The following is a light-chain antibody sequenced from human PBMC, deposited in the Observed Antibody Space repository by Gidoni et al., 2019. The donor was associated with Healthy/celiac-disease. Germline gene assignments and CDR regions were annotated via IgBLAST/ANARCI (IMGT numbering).Light chain of an antibody. Sequence: DIQLTQSPSFLSASVGDRVTITCWASQGISSYLAWHQQKPGKAPKLLIYAASTLQSGVPSRFSGSGSGTEFTLTISSLQPEDFATYYCQQLNSYLFTFGPGTKVDIK. CDR2: AAS. J-gene: IGKJ3*01. V-gene: IGKV1-9*01. CDR1: QGISSY. CDR3: QQLNSYLFT.